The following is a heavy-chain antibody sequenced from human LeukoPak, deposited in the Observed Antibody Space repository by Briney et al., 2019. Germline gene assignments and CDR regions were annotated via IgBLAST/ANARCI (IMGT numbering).Heavy chain of an antibody. J-gene: IGHJ3*02. CDR2: ISSISSYT. CDR1: GFTFSDYY. Sequence: GGSLRLSCAASGFTFSDYYMSWIRQAPGKGLEWGSYISSISSYTNFADAVKGRFTITRDNAKNSLYLQMNILRPQDTAVDYCARDGRGLGDYDAFDIWGQGTMVTVSS. CDR3: ARDGRGLGDYDAFDI. V-gene: IGHV3-11*05. D-gene: IGHD5-24*01.